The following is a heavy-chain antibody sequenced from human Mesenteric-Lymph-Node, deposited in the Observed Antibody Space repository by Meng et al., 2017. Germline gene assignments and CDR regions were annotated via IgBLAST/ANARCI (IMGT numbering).Heavy chain of an antibody. CDR3: ARASIVVVPAAIDHSDAFDI. V-gene: IGHV4-39*07. Sequence: GSLRLSCTVSGGSISSSSYYWGWIRQPPGKGLEWIGSIYYSGSTYYNPSLKSRVTISVDTSKNQFSLKLSSVTAADTAVYYCARASIVVVPAAIDHSDAFDIWGQGTMVTVSS. D-gene: IGHD2-2*01. CDR2: IYYSGST. CDR1: GGSISSSSYY. J-gene: IGHJ3*02.